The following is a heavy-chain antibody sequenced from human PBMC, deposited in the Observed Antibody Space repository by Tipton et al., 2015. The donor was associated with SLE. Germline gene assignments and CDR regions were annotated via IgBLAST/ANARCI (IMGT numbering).Heavy chain of an antibody. D-gene: IGHD5-12*01. CDR1: GDSITSGNYY. CDR3: ARDRYTGYDPLYNWFDP. V-gene: IGHV4-61*09. CDR2: IYTSGTT. Sequence: TLSLTCTVSGDSITSGNYYWYWIRQPAGKGLEWIGHIYTSGTTNYNPSLKSRVTISIDTSKNQFSLELNSVTTADTAVYYCARDRYTGYDPLYNWFDPWGQGTLVTVSS. J-gene: IGHJ5*02.